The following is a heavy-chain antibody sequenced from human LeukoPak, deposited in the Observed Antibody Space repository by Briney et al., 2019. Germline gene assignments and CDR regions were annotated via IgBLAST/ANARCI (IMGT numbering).Heavy chain of an antibody. V-gene: IGHV3-74*01. D-gene: IGHD3-22*01. CDR1: GFTFSSYW. Sequence: GGSLRLSCAASGFTFSSYWMHWVRQAPGKGLVWVSRINSDGSSTSYADSVQGRFTISRDNAKNTLYLQMNSLRAEDTAVYYCARGFTYYDSSGYPGYWGQGTLVTVSS. CDR3: ARGFTYYDSSGYPGY. CDR2: INSDGSST. J-gene: IGHJ4*02.